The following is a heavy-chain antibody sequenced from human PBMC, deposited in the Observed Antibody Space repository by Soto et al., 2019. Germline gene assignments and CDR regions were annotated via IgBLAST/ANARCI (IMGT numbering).Heavy chain of an antibody. Sequence: QVQLVQSGAEVKKPGASVKVSCKASGYTFTSYGISWVRQAPGQGLEWMGWISAYNGNTNYAQKLQGRVTMTTDTSTSTAYMELRGLRSDDTAVYYCARDRYSYGFNYGMDVWGQGTTVTVSS. CDR3: ARDRYSYGFNYGMDV. CDR1: GYTFTSYG. J-gene: IGHJ6*02. D-gene: IGHD5-18*01. CDR2: ISAYNGNT. V-gene: IGHV1-18*01.